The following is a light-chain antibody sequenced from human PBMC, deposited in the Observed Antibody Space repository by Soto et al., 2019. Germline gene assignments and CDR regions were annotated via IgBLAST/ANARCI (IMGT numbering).Light chain of an antibody. CDR2: TND. CDR1: SSNIESNT. V-gene: IGLV1-44*01. Sequence: QSVLTQPPSASGTPGQRVTISCSGSSSNIESNTVYWYQQLPGMAPRLLIHTNDRRPSGVPDRFSGSKSGTSASLAISGLQSEDEADYYCNSYTTSETYVFGTGTKVTVL. J-gene: IGLJ1*01. CDR3: NSYTTSETYV.